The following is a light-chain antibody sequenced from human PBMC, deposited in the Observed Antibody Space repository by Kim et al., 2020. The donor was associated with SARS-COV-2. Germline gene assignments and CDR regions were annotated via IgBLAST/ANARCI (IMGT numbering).Light chain of an antibody. J-gene: IGKJ4*01. CDR2: GAS. Sequence: SPGERATLSCRASQSVSASYLAWYQQKPGQAPRLLISGASSRATGIPDRFSGTGSGTDCTLTISRLEPEDFAVYYCQQYYSSPLTFGGGTKVDIK. CDR3: QQYYSSPLT. V-gene: IGKV3-20*01. CDR1: QSVSASY.